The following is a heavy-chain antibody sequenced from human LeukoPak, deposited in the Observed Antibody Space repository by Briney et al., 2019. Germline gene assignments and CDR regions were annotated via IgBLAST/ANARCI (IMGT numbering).Heavy chain of an antibody. CDR1: GFTFSSSW. CDR2: MNGDGSST. Sequence: GGSLRLSCAASGFTFSSSWMHWVRQAPGKGLVWVSRMNGDGSSTNYADSVKGRFTISRDNAKNTVYLQMNSLRAEDTAVYYCAKCLPPWGWGQGTLVTVSS. CDR3: AKCLPPWG. D-gene: IGHD3-16*01. V-gene: IGHV3-74*01. J-gene: IGHJ4*02.